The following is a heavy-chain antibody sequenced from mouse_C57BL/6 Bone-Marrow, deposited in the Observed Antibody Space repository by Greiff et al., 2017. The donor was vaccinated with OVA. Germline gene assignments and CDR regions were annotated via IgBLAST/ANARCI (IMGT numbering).Heavy chain of an antibody. CDR2: ISNLAYSI. CDR1: GFTFSDYG. Sequence: EVQLVESGGGLVQPGGSLKLSCAASGFTFSDYGMAWVRQAPRKGPEWVAFISNLAYSIYYADTVTGRFTISRENAKNTLYLEMSSLRSEDTAMYYCASTFRGMFAYWGQGTLVTVSA. CDR3: ASTFRGMFAY. J-gene: IGHJ3*01. V-gene: IGHV5-15*01.